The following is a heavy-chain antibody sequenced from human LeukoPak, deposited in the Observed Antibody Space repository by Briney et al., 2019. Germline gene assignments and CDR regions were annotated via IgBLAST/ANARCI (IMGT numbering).Heavy chain of an antibody. V-gene: IGHV5-10-1*01. CDR3: ARPYYYDSSGTEVDY. CDR1: GYSLTSYW. CDR2: IDPSDSYT. D-gene: IGHD3-22*01. Sequence: GESLKISCKGSGYSLTSYWISWVRQMPGKGLEWMGRIDPSDSYTNYSPSFQGHVTISADKSISTAYLQWSSLKASDTAMYYCARPYYYDSSGTEVDYWGQGTLVTVSS. J-gene: IGHJ4*02.